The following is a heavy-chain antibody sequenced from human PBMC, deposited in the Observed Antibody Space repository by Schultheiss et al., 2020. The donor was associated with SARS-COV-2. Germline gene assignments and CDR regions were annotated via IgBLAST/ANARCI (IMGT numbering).Heavy chain of an antibody. CDR3: ARGHAPRWYYFDY. CDR1: GFTFDNYA. V-gene: IGHV3-43D*04. J-gene: IGHJ4*02. Sequence: GESLKISCATSGFTFDNYAMHWVRQAPGKGLEWVSLISWNGDYIFYTDSVKGRFTISRDNSRSSLYLQMNSLSAEDTAVYYCARGHAPRWYYFDYWGQGTLVTVSS. CDR2: ISWNGDYI. D-gene: IGHD4-23*01.